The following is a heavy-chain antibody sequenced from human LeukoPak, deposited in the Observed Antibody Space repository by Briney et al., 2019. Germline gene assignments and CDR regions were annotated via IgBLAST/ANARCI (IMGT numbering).Heavy chain of an antibody. V-gene: IGHV1-69*13. Sequence: ASVKVSCKASGGTFCSYAISWVRQAPGQGLEWMGGIIPIFDTANYAQKFQGRVTITADESTSTAYMELSSLRSEDTAVYYCARHFGVNYYYYGMDVWGQGTTVTVSS. CDR3: ARHFGVNYYYYGMDV. J-gene: IGHJ6*02. CDR1: GGTFCSYA. D-gene: IGHD3-10*01. CDR2: IIPIFDTA.